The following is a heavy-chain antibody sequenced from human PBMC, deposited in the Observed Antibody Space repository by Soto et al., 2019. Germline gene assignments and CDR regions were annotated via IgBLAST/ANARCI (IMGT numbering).Heavy chain of an antibody. CDR1: GFTFSDYA. Sequence: EVQLVESGGGLVQPGGSLRLSCAASGFTFSDYALNWVRQAPGEGLEWISYISSSSSTIYFADSLKGRFTISRDNAKNSLYLQMNSLRDEDTAVYYCASTLQYCTSTSCYTWGRFDYGGQGTLVTVSS. V-gene: IGHV3-48*02. D-gene: IGHD2-2*02. CDR2: ISSSSSTI. CDR3: ASTLQYCTSTSCYTWGRFDY. J-gene: IGHJ4*02.